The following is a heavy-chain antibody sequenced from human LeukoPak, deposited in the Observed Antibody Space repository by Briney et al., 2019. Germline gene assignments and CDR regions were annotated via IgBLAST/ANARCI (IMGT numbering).Heavy chain of an antibody. J-gene: IGHJ3*02. CDR1: GFIFSSYA. Sequence: PGGSLRLSCAASGFIFSSYAMNWVRQAPGKGLEWVSGISGLGDTTYYADSVKGRFTISRGNSKNTLYLQMNSLRAEDTAVYCCAKKVGGVYAFDIWGQGTRVTVSS. D-gene: IGHD3-16*01. V-gene: IGHV3-23*01. CDR2: ISGLGDTT. CDR3: AKKVGGVYAFDI.